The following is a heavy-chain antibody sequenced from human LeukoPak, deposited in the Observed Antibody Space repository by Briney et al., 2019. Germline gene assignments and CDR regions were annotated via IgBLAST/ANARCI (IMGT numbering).Heavy chain of an antibody. J-gene: IGHJ4*02. CDR1: GLTFSNYG. V-gene: IGHV3-23*01. CDR3: AKDLSPHYDSSGYDHY. D-gene: IGHD3-22*01. CDR2: ISSTGGTT. Sequence: GGSLRLSCVASGLTFSNYGISWVRQAPGKGLEWVSAISSTGGTTYYADSVKGHFTISRDNSKNTVYLQMNSLSAEDTAVYYCAKDLSPHYDSSGYDHYWGQGTLVTVSS.